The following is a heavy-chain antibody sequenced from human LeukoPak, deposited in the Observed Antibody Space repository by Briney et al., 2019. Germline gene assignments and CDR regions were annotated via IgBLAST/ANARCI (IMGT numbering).Heavy chain of an antibody. CDR1: GFTVSSNY. CDR2: IYSSGTT. Sequence: TGGSLRLSCAASGFTVSSNYMSWVRQAPGKGLEWVSVIYSSGTTYYADSVKGRFTISRDNSKNTLYLQMNSLRAEDTAVYYCARDRMIVVEDAFDIWGQGTMVTVSS. D-gene: IGHD3-22*01. CDR3: ARDRMIVVEDAFDI. J-gene: IGHJ3*02. V-gene: IGHV3-66*03.